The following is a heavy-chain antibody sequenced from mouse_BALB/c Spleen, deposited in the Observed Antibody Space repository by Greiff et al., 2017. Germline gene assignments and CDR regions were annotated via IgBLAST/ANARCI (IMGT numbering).Heavy chain of an antibody. CDR2: INPNNGGT. Sequence: EVQLQQSGPELVKPGASVKIPCKASGYTFTDYNMDWVKQSHGKSLEWIGDINPNNGGTIYNQKFKGKATLTVDKSSSTAYMELRSLTSEDTAVYYCASGSSGYWFAYWGQGTLVTVSA. D-gene: IGHD3-1*01. CDR3: ASGSSGYWFAY. J-gene: IGHJ3*01. V-gene: IGHV1-18*01. CDR1: GYTFTDYN.